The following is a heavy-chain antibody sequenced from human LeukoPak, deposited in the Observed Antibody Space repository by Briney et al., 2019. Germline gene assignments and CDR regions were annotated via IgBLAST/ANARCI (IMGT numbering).Heavy chain of an antibody. Sequence: GASVKVSCKASGGTFSSHAISWVRQAPGQGLEWMGGIIPIFGTANYAQKFQGRVTITADESTSTAYMELRSLRSDDTAVYYCARDPRGAGYSYGYRSGFWFDPWGQGTLVTVSS. CDR1: GGTFSSHA. CDR3: ARDPRGAGYSYGYRSGFWFDP. J-gene: IGHJ5*02. D-gene: IGHD5-18*01. V-gene: IGHV1-69*01. CDR2: IIPIFGTA.